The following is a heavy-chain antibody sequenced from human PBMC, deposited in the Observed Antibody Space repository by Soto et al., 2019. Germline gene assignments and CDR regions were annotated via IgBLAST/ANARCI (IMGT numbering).Heavy chain of an antibody. V-gene: IGHV4-59*01. D-gene: IGHD3-10*01. CDR2: IYYLGST. CDR3: ARDGYDGSGSPYPAY. CDR1: GGSMSEYF. J-gene: IGHJ4*02. Sequence: SETLSLTCSVSGGSMSEYFWSWIRQSPGKGLEWIGYIYYLGSTDYNPSLKSRVTISVDTSKRQFSLRLTSVTAADTAVYYCARDGYDGSGSPYPAYWGPGTQVTVSS.